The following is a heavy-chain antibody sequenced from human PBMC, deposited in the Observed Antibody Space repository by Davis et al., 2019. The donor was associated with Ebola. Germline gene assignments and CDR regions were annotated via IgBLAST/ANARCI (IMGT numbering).Heavy chain of an antibody. CDR3: ARDKVYYDFWSGYYYYYYGMDV. CDR2: INSDGSST. D-gene: IGHD3-3*01. Sequence: GESLKISCAASGFTFSGSAMHWVRQAPGKGLVWVSRINSDGSSTSYADSVKGRFTISRDNSKNTLYLQMNSLRAEDTAVYYCARDKVYYDFWSGYYYYYYGMDVWGQGTTVTVSS. V-gene: IGHV3-74*01. CDR1: GFTFSGSA. J-gene: IGHJ6*02.